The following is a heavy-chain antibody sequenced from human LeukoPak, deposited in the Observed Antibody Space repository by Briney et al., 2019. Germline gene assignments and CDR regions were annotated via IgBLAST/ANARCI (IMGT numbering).Heavy chain of an antibody. CDR2: ISGSGGTT. CDR3: AKDRYSSSTRDFYYYMDV. D-gene: IGHD6-6*01. Sequence: GGSLRLSCAASGFTFSSYAMSWVRQAPGKGLEWVSAISGSGGTTYYADSVKGRFTISRDNSKNTLYLQMSSLRAEDTAVYYCAKDRYSSSTRDFYYYMDVWARGPRSPSP. J-gene: IGHJ6*03. V-gene: IGHV3-23*01. CDR1: GFTFSSYA.